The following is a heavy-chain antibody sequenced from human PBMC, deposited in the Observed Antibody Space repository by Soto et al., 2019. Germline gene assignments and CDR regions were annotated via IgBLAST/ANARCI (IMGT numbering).Heavy chain of an antibody. CDR1: GYTFTSYG. Sequence: ASVKVSCKASGYTFTSYGISWVRQAPGQGLEWMGIINPSGGSTSYAQKFQGRVTMTRDTSTSTIYMELSSLRSEDTAVYYCAIITMGPQTDYWGQGTLVTVSS. V-gene: IGHV1-46*01. D-gene: IGHD3-10*01. CDR2: INPSGGST. J-gene: IGHJ4*02. CDR3: AIITMGPQTDY.